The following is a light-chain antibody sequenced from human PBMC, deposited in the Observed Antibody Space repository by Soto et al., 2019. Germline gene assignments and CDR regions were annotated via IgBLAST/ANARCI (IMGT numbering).Light chain of an antibody. Sequence: QSVLTQSPSASGSPGQSVTISCTGTSSDVGGHNYVSWYQHHPGKAPKLIIYEVSKRPSGVPDRFSGSKSGNTASLTISGLQPEDEADYYCSSYTSSTTQVFGGGTKLTVL. CDR2: EVS. V-gene: IGLV2-8*01. CDR1: SSDVGGHNY. CDR3: SSYTSSTTQV. J-gene: IGLJ3*02.